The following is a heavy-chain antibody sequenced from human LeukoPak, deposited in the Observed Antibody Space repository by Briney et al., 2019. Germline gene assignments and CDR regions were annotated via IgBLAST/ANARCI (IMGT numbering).Heavy chain of an antibody. CDR1: GGSISSYY. CDR3: ARRAYSSGFDYNDY. D-gene: IGHD6-19*01. CDR2: IYYSGST. Sequence: SETLSLTCTVSGGSISSYYWSWIRQPPGKGLELIGFIYYSGSTSYNPSLKSRVTISLDTSKSEFSLKLSSVIAAATAVYYGARRAYSSGFDYNDYWGQGTLVTVSS. J-gene: IGHJ4*02. V-gene: IGHV4-59*08.